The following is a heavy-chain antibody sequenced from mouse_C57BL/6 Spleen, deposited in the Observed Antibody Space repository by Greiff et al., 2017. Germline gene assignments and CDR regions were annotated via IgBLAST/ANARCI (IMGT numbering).Heavy chain of an antibody. CDR2: ISDGGSYT. J-gene: IGHJ2*01. D-gene: IGHD3-2*02. CDR3: ARVRRTAQAYFDY. Sequence: EVMLVESGGGLVKPGGSLKLSCAASGFTFSSYAMSWVRQTPEKRLEWVATISDGGSYTYYPDNVKGRFTISRDNAKNNLYLQMSQLKSEDTAMYYCARVRRTAQAYFDYWGQGTTLTVSS. V-gene: IGHV5-4*03. CDR1: GFTFSSYA.